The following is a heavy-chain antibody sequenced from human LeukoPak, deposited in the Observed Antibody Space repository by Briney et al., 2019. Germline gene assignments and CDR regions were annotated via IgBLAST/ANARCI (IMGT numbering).Heavy chain of an antibody. J-gene: IGHJ4*02. Sequence: PGESLRLSCAASGFTFRNDAMSWVRQAPGRGLEWVSSISCSGGVTSYAASVEGRFTISRDTSKNKLYLQLNSLTAEDTARYHCVANGGYNPSSLQGTFAFDFWGQGTLVTVSS. V-gene: IGHV3-23*01. CDR3: VANGGYNPSSLQGTFAFDF. CDR2: ISCSGGVT. CDR1: GFTFRNDA. D-gene: IGHD1-14*01.